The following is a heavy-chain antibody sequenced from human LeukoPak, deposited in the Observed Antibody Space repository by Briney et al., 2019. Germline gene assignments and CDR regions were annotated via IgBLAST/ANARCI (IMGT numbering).Heavy chain of an antibody. CDR2: IYGGSST. CDR3: ARASKVEAFDV. V-gene: IGHV3-66*01. D-gene: IGHD2-15*01. J-gene: IGHJ3*01. CDR1: GVTVSSTY. Sequence: GGSLRLSCAASGVTVSSTYMSWVRQAPGKGLEWVSVIYGGSSTYNADSVKGRFTISRDNSKNTLFLQMNSLRAEDTAVYYCARASKVEAFDVWGPGTMVTVSS.